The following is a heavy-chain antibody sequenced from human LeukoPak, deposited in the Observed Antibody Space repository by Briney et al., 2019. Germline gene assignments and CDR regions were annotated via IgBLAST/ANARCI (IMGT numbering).Heavy chain of an antibody. CDR3: ARGLYYYGSGSYRPYSFDH. Sequence: SETLSLTCTVSGGSISSYYWSWIRQPAGKGLEWIGRIYTSGSTNYNPSLKSRVTMSVDTSKNQFSLKLRSVTAADTAVYYCARGLYYYGSGSYRPYSFDHWGQGTLVTVSS. CDR1: GGSISSYY. D-gene: IGHD3-10*01. CDR2: IYTSGST. J-gene: IGHJ4*02. V-gene: IGHV4-4*07.